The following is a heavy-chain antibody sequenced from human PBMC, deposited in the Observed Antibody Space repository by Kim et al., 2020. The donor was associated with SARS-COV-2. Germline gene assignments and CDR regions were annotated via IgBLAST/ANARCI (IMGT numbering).Heavy chain of an antibody. CDR2: INTNTGNP. V-gene: IGHV7-4-1*02. Sequence: ASVKVSCKASGYTFTSYAMNWVRQAPGQGLEWMGWINTNTGNPTYAQGFTGRFVFSLDTSVSTAYLQISSLKAEDTAVYYCAASIMITFGGVIVMDYWGQGTLVTVSS. CDR3: AASIMITFGGVIVMDY. CDR1: GYTFTSYA. J-gene: IGHJ4*02. D-gene: IGHD3-16*02.